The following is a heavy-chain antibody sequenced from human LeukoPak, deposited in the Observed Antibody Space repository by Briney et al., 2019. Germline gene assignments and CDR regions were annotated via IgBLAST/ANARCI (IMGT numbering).Heavy chain of an antibody. CDR3: ARRNCSGGSCLPFDF. Sequence: PSETLSLTCTVSGGSISSTSYYWGWIRQPPEKGLEWIGSIYYSGSAYYNPSLKSRVTISADTSKNQFSLKLRSVTAADTAVYYCARRNCSGGSCLPFDFWGQGTLVTVSS. V-gene: IGHV4-39*01. CDR1: GGSISSTSYY. CDR2: IYYSGSA. J-gene: IGHJ4*02. D-gene: IGHD2-15*01.